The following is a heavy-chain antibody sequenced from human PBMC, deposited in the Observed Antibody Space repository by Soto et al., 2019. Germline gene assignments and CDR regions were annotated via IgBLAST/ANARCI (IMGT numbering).Heavy chain of an antibody. CDR3: AKDLRASLVFGLFDP. CDR1: GFTLSNYV. CDR2: ISGGGANT. D-gene: IGHD3-10*01. V-gene: IGHV3-23*01. Sequence: EVQLLESGGGLVQPGGSLRLSCAASGFTLSNYVMTWVRQAPGKGLEWVSSISGGGANTYYADSVEGRFTISRDNSKNTVFLQMNSPRDEDTAVYDCAKDLRASLVFGLFDPWGQGTLVTVSS. J-gene: IGHJ5*02.